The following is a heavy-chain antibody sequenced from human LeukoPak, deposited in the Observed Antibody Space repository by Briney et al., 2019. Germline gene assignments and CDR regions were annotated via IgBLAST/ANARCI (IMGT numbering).Heavy chain of an antibody. V-gene: IGHV3-7*01. D-gene: IGHD6-13*01. CDR3: ARDGPYSSSWTDY. CDR1: GFTFSSYW. CDR2: IKQDGSEK. J-gene: IGHJ4*02. Sequence: GGSLRLSCAASGFTFSSYWMSWVRQAPGKGLEWVANIKQDGSEKYYVDSVKGRFTISRDNAKNSLYLQMNSLRAEDTAVYYRARDGPYSSSWTDYWGQGTLVTVSS.